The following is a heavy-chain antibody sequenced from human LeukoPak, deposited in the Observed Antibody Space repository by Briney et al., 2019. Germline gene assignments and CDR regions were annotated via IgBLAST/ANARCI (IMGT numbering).Heavy chain of an antibody. CDR1: GGTFSSYA. CDR3: ARVHCSGGSCYPEDY. Sequence: SVKVSCKASGGTFSSYAISWVRQAPGQGLEWMGGIIPIFGTANYAQKFQGRVTITADESTSTAYMELSSLRSEDTAVYYCARVHCSGGSCYPEDYWGQGTLVTVSS. CDR2: IIPIFGTA. D-gene: IGHD2-15*01. J-gene: IGHJ4*02. V-gene: IGHV1-69*13.